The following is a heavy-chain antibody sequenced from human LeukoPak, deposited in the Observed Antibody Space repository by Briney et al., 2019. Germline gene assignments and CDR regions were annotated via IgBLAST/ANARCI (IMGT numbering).Heavy chain of an antibody. CDR2: ISSSGRTI. CDR1: GFTFSDYY. CDR3: ARRAGAYSHPYDY. V-gene: IGHV3-11*01. Sequence: GGSLRLSCAASGFTFSDYYMSWIRQAPGKGLEWVSYISSSGRTIYDADSVKGRFTISRDNAKNTLYLQMNSLRAEDTAVYYCARRAGAYSHPYDYWGQGTLVTVSS. D-gene: IGHD4/OR15-4a*01. J-gene: IGHJ4*02.